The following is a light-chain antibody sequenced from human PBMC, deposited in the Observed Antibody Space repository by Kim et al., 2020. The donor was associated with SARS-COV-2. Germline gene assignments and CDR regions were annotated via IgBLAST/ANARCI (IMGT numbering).Light chain of an antibody. Sequence: SPGERATLSCRASQSVSSSNVAWYQQKPGQAPRLLMYGASSRATGIPDRFSGSGSGTDFILTISRLEPEEFAVYYCQQYGIAPPYTFGQGTKLEI. CDR3: QQYGIAPPYT. V-gene: IGKV3-20*01. CDR1: QSVSSSN. CDR2: GAS. J-gene: IGKJ2*01.